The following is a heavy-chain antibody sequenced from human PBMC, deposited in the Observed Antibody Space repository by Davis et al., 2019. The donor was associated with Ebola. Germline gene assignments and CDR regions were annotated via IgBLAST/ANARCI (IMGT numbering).Heavy chain of an antibody. Sequence: MPSETLSLTCTVSGGSISGYQWAWIRQPPGTGLEYVGHIFNSGTVTYNSALKSRVIISLDKSSTQFSLKLTSMTAADTAVYFCARDNMGSLDYWGQGMLVTVSS. CDR3: ARDNMGSLDY. CDR1: GGSISGYQ. J-gene: IGHJ4*02. D-gene: IGHD1-26*01. CDR2: IFNSGTV. V-gene: IGHV4-59*01.